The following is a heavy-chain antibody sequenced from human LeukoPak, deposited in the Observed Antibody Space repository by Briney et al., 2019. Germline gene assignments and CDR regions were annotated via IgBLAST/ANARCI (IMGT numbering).Heavy chain of an antibody. V-gene: IGHV4-61*02. CDR2: IYTSGST. Sequence: PSQTLSLTCTVSGGSISSGSYYWSWIRQPAGKGLEWIGRIYTSGSTNYNPSLKSRVTVSVDTSKNQFSLKLSSVTAADTAVYYCARETISRTTDYWGQGTLVTVSS. D-gene: IGHD1-7*01. CDR3: ARETISRTTDY. CDR1: GGSISSGSYY. J-gene: IGHJ4*02.